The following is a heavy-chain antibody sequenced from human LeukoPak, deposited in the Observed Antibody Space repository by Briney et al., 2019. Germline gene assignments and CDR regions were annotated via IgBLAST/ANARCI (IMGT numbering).Heavy chain of an antibody. J-gene: IGHJ5*02. V-gene: IGHV4-30-2*06. CDR2: IYHSGST. D-gene: IGHD5-12*01. CDR1: GDSISSGGSS. Sequence: SETLSLTCAVSGDSISSGGSSWNWIRQSAGKGLVWIGYIYHSGSTYYNPSLRSRLTISVDRSKNQFSLKLNSVTAADTAIYYCARGGYSGYDFWFDPWGQGTLVTVSS. CDR3: ARGGYSGYDFWFDP.